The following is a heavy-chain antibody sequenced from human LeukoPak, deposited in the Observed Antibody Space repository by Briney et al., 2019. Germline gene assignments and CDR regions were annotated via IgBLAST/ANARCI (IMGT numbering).Heavy chain of an antibody. CDR1: GFTFDDYA. J-gene: IGHJ4*02. Sequence: GRSLRLSCAASGFTFDDYAMHWVRQAPGKGLEWVSGISWNSGSIGYADSVKGRFTISRDNAKNSLYLQMNSLRAEDTALYYCAKEFRAITGRSIAAAGIDYWGQGTLVTVSS. V-gene: IGHV3-9*01. CDR2: ISWNSGSI. D-gene: IGHD6-13*01. CDR3: AKEFRAITGRSIAAAGIDY.